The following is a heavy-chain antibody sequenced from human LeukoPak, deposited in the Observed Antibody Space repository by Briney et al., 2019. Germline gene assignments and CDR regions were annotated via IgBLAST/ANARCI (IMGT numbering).Heavy chain of an antibody. Sequence: PSETLSLTCAVHDGSFSDYCWRWIRQPPGKGLEWIGRINHGGGTSYKTSLKSRVTMLVDTSKNHFSLRLTSVTAADTAVYYCARLFPRDIVVVPAAIFIDSDDYWGQGTLVTVSS. D-gene: IGHD2-2*02. CDR2: INHGGGT. V-gene: IGHV4-34*01. CDR3: ARLFPRDIVVVPAAIFIDSDDY. J-gene: IGHJ4*02. CDR1: DGSFSDYC.